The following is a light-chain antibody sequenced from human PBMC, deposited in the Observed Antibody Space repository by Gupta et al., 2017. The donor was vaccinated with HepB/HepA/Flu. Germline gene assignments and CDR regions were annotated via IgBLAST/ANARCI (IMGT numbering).Light chain of an antibody. CDR1: SNDIGRYNY. CDR3: CSYAGTDTPFL. V-gene: IGLV2-11*01. J-gene: IGLJ2*01. Sequence: QSALTQPRSLSGSPGPSVTISCTGTSNDIGRYNYVSWYQQHPGKAPKLIISDVNKRPSGVPDRFSGSKSGSTASLTFTGLQAEDEADYYCCSYAGTDTPFLFGGGTRLTVL. CDR2: DVN.